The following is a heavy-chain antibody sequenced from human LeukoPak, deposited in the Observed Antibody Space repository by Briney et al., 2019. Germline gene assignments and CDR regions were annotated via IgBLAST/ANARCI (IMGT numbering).Heavy chain of an antibody. V-gene: IGHV3-23*01. CDR2: ISGGGGNT. J-gene: IGHJ6*03. CDR3: AKDYSSAFLYYMDV. D-gene: IGHD3-22*01. CDR1: EFSFSSYG. Sequence: GGSLRLSCTASEFSFSSYGMNWVRQAPGKGLDWVSGISGGGGNTYYADSVKGRFTISRDNSKNTLYLQMNTLRAEDTAIYYCAKDYSSAFLYYMDVWGKGTTVTISS.